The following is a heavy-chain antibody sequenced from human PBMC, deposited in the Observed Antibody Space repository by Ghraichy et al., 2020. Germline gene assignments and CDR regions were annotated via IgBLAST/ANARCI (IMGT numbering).Heavy chain of an antibody. V-gene: IGHV3-15*01. D-gene: IGHD1-1*01. J-gene: IGHJ4*02. Sequence: SWIRQPPGKGLEWVALIKREIDGGTTDYVASVEGRFTISRDDSKNTLYLQMNSLKIEDTAVYYCSVGLGRTDLDNWGQGTLVTVSS. CDR2: IKREIDGGTT. CDR3: SVGLGRTDLDN.